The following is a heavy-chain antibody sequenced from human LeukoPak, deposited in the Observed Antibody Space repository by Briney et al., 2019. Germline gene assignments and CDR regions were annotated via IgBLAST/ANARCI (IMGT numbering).Heavy chain of an antibody. J-gene: IGHJ6*02. V-gene: IGHV3-7*01. Sequence: GGSLRLSCAASGFTFSYYWMGWVRQAPGKGLEWVANIKQDGSEKYYVDSVKGRFTISRDNAKNSLYLEMSSLKAEDTAVYYCARGPPYYDFWSGYYRPADYYYYYGMDVWGQGTTVTVSS. CDR3: ARGPPYYDFWSGYYRPADYYYYYGMDV. D-gene: IGHD3-3*01. CDR2: IKQDGSEK. CDR1: GFTFSYYW.